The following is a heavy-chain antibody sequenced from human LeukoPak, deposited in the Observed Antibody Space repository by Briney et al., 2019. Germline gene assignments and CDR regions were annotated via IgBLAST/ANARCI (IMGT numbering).Heavy chain of an antibody. CDR2: INPNSGGT. V-gene: IGHV1-2*02. CDR3: AREYYDSSGHYPKSYGMDV. D-gene: IGHD3-22*01. CDR1: GYTFTGYY. J-gene: IGHJ6*02. Sequence: ASVKVSCKASGYTFTGYYMHWVRQAPGPELEWMGWINPNSGGTNYAQKFQGRVTMTRDTSISTAYMELSRLRSDDTAVYYCAREYYDSSGHYPKSYGMDVWGQGTTVTVSS.